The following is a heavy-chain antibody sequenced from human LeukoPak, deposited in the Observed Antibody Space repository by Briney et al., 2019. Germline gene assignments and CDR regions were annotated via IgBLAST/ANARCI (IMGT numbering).Heavy chain of an antibody. CDR1: GFTFSSYA. CDR2: ISYDGSNK. CDR3: ARDRGVGAISPINWFDP. J-gene: IGHJ5*02. V-gene: IGHV3-30-3*01. Sequence: GGSLRLSCAASGFTFSSYAMHWVCQAPGKGLEWVAVISYDGSNKYYADSVKGRFTISRDNSKNTLYLQMNSLRAEDTAVYYCARDRGVGAISPINWFDPWGQGTLVTVSS. D-gene: IGHD1-26*01.